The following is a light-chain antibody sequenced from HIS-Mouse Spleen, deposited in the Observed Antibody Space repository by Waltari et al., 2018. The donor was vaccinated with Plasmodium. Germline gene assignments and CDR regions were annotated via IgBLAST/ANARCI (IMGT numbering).Light chain of an antibody. CDR3: AAWDDSLSGPV. CDR1: TSTLATSS. J-gene: IGLJ3*02. Sequence: QPVLTQPPSASGPPGPRVPLPCAGSTSTLATSSVHWYQQLPGTAPKLLIYRNNQRPSGVPDRFSGSKSGTSASLAISGLRSEDEADYYCAAWDDSLSGPVFGGGTKLTVL. CDR2: RNN. V-gene: IGLV1-47*01.